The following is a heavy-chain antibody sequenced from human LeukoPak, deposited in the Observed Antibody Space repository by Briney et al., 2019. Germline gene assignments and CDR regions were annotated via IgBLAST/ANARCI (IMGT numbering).Heavy chain of an antibody. J-gene: IGHJ6*02. CDR1: GGTFSSYA. Sequence: SVKVSCKASGGTFSSYAISWVRQAPGQGLEWMGGIIPIFGTANYAQKFQGRVTITADESTSTAYMELSSLRSEDTAVYYCARDRVGARYYYGMDVWGQGTTVTVSS. CDR3: ARDRVGARYYYGMDV. D-gene: IGHD1-26*01. V-gene: IGHV1-69*13. CDR2: IIPIFGTA.